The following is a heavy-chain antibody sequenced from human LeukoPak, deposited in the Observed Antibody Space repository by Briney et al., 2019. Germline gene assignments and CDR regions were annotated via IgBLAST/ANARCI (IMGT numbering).Heavy chain of an antibody. CDR1: GFTFSTYS. V-gene: IGHV3-21*01. CDR3: ARDITMIPY. Sequence: GGSLRLSCEASGFTFSTYSMNWVRQAPGKGLKWVSSINSRSSSIYYADSVKGRFTISRDNAKNSLYLQMNSLRAGDTAVYYCARDITMIPYWGQGTLVTVSS. D-gene: IGHD3-22*01. CDR2: INSRSSSI. J-gene: IGHJ4*02.